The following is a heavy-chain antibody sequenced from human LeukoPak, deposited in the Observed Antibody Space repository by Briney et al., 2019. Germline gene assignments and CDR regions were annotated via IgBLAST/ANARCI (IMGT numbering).Heavy chain of an antibody. CDR1: GFTFSSYE. D-gene: IGHD6-13*01. J-gene: IGHJ4*02. Sequence: GGSLRLSCAASGFTFSSYEMNWVRQAPGKGLEWVSSISSSGRTIYYADSVKGRFTISRDNAKNSLYLQMNSLRAEDTALYYCAKDSSSWKRGPVDYWGQGTLVTVSS. CDR3: AKDSSSWKRGPVDY. CDR2: ISSSGRTI. V-gene: IGHV3-48*03.